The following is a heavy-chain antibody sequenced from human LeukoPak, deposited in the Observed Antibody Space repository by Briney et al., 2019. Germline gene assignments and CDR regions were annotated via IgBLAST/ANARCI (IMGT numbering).Heavy chain of an antibody. Sequence: GGSLRLSCAASGFTFSSYAMSWVRQAPGKGLEWVSAISGSGGSTYYADSVKGRFTISRDNSKNTLYLQMNSLRAEDTAVYYCAKDVRGRKDIVVETLLPCDYWGQGTLVTVSS. CDR1: GFTFSSYA. V-gene: IGHV3-23*01. CDR2: ISGSGGST. J-gene: IGHJ4*02. D-gene: IGHD2-2*01. CDR3: AKDVRGRKDIVVETLLPCDY.